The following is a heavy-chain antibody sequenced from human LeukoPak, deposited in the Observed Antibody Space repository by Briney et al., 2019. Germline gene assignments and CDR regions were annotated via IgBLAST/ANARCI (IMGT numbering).Heavy chain of an antibody. Sequence: GGSLRLSCVASGFTFSSYAMSWVRQAPGKGLKWVSGISGSSGNTYYADSVKGRFTISRDNSKNTLYLQMNSLRAEDTAVYYXXXAXGQXXXQVXGSYCYYXYXDVWGKXXXVTV. CDR3: XXAXGQXXXQVXGSYCYYXYXDV. J-gene: IGHJ6*03. CDR2: ISGSSGNT. D-gene: IGHD3-10*01. CDR1: GFTFSSYA. V-gene: IGHV3-23*01.